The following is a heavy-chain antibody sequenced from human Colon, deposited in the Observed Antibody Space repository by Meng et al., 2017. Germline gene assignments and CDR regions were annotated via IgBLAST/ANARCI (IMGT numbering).Heavy chain of an antibody. V-gene: IGHV3-15*01. J-gene: IGHJ6*02. CDR1: GFTFSNAW. CDR3: TTDIPDRYCGGGSCYIYGMDV. D-gene: IGHD2-15*01. Sequence: GASLKISCAASGFTFSNAWMSWGRQAPGKGLEWGGRIKSQTEGGTTDYAAPVKGRFTISRDDSKNTLYLQMNSLKTEDTAVYYCTTDIPDRYCGGGSCYIYGMDVWGQGTTVTVSS. CDR2: IKSQTEGGTT.